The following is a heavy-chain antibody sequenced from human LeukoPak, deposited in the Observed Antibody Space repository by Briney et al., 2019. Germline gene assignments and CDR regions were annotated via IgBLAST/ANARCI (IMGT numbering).Heavy chain of an antibody. CDR1: GFTFSSYS. CDR3: ARGAPGY. V-gene: IGHV3-48*01. CDR2: ISSSSSAI. Sequence: GGSLRLSCAASGFTFSSYSMNWVRQAPGKGLEWISYISSSSSAIYYADSVKGRFTISRDNAKNSLYLQMTRLRAEDTAVYYWARGAPGYWAQGTLVTVSS. J-gene: IGHJ4*02.